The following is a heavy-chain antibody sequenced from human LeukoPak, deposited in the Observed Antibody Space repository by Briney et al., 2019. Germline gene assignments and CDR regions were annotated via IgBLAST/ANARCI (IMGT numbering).Heavy chain of an antibody. D-gene: IGHD2-21*02. CDR3: ARGGRGSVVVVTAILDY. CDR2: IYYSGNT. J-gene: IGHJ4*02. CDR1: GGSISTSAYY. V-gene: IGHV4-39*01. Sequence: PSETLSLTCIVSGGSISTSAYYWGWIRQPPGEGLQWIGSIYYSGNTYYNSSLKSRVTISVDTSTSQFSLRLSSVTAADTAVYYCARGGRGSVVVVTAILDYWGQGTLVTVSS.